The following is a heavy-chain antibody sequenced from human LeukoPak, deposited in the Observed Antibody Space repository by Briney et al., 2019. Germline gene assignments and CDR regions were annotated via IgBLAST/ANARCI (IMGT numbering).Heavy chain of an antibody. V-gene: IGHV4-39*01. J-gene: IGHJ5*02. CDR2: IFYSGST. CDR3: TRVLRNVDS. D-gene: IGHD4/OR15-4a*01. CDR1: GGSISSSSYY. Sequence: PSETLSLTCSVSGGSISSSSYYWGWIRQPPGKGLEWIGSIFYSGSTYYNPSLKSRVTISVDTSKNQFSLELSSVTAADTAVYYCTRVLRNVDSWGQGTLVTVSS.